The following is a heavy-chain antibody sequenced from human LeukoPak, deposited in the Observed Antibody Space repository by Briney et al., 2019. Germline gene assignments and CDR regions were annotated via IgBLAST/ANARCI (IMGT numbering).Heavy chain of an antibody. V-gene: IGHV3-74*01. CDR1: GFTFSDYW. Sequence: SGGSLRLSCAASGFTFSDYWMHWVRQAPGKGLVWVSRINSDGSSTSYADSVKGRFTISRDNAKKTLYLQMNSLRAEDTAVYYCARILYGSGSYPMGHWGQGTLVTVSS. D-gene: IGHD3-10*01. J-gene: IGHJ4*02. CDR3: ARILYGSGSYPMGH. CDR2: INSDGSST.